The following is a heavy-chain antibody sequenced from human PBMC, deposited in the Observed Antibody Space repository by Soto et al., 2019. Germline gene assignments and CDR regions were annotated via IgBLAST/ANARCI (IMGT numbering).Heavy chain of an antibody. Sequence: QVQLVESGGGVVQPGRSLRLSCAASGLTFSAAGMHWVRQAPGKGLEWVAFIANDGRSESYADSVKGRFTISRDNSPNRLDLPMNCLRAEDTAVYSGATAKGRTAIDYWGQETLGSVAS. CDR1: GLTFSAAG. V-gene: IGHV3-30*03. CDR2: IANDGRSE. J-gene: IGHJ4*02. CDR3: ATAKGRTAIDY.